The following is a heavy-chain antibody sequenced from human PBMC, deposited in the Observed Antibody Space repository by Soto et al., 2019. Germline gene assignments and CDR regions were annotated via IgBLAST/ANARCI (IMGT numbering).Heavy chain of an antibody. CDR2: IYYSGST. CDR1: GGSISSYY. V-gene: IGHV4-59*01. J-gene: IGHJ1*01. D-gene: IGHD4-17*01. CDR3: AREYGDSAEYFQH. Sequence: SETLSLTCPVSGGSISSYYSSWIRQPPGKGLEWIGYIYYSGSTNYNPSLKSRVTISVDTSKNQFSLKLSSVTAADTAVYYCAREYGDSAEYFQHWGQGTLVTVSS.